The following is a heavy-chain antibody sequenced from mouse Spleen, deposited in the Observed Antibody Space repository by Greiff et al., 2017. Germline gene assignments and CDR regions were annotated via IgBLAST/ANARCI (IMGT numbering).Heavy chain of an antibody. Sequence: VQLQQSGAELVRPGASVTLSCKASGYTFTDYEMHWVKQTPVHGLEWIGAIDPETGGTAYNQKFKGKAILTADKSSSTAYMELRSLTSEDSAVYYCTRSGYGPVWGAGTTVTVSS. CDR2: IDPETGGT. V-gene: IGHV1-15*01. CDR1: GYTFTDYE. J-gene: IGHJ1*01. D-gene: IGHD1-1*02. CDR3: TRSGYGPV.